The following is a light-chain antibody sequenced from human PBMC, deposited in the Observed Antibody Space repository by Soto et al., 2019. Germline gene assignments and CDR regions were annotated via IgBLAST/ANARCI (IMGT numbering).Light chain of an antibody. CDR2: EVT. V-gene: IGLV2-23*02. J-gene: IGLJ2*01. Sequence: QSALTQPASVSGSPGQSITISCTGTSSDIGSFNLVSWYQHYPGKAPKLIIYEVTKRPSGVSNRFSGSKSANTASLTISGLQAEDETDYYCCSYTASIPIIFGGGTKLTVL. CDR1: SSDIGSFNL. CDR3: CSYTASIPII.